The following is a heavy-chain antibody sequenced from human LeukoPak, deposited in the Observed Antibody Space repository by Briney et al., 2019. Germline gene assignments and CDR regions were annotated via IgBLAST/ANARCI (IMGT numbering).Heavy chain of an antibody. CDR2: LSGSGGST. CDR3: AKDRNVVLVAATRSDH. J-gene: IGHJ4*02. Sequence: PGGSLRLSCAASGFTFSSYAMTWVRQAPGKGLEWVSGLSGSGGSTYYADSVKGRFTISRDNPKNTLYLQMNSLRAEDTAVYYCAKDRNVVLVAATRSDHWGQGTLVTVSP. V-gene: IGHV3-23*01. D-gene: IGHD2-15*01. CDR1: GFTFSSYA.